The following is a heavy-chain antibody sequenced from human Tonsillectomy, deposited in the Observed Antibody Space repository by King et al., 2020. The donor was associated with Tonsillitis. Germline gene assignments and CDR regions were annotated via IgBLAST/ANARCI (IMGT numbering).Heavy chain of an antibody. V-gene: IGHV4-59*01. CDR2: IYYSGST. D-gene: IGHD3-9*01. J-gene: IGHJ4*02. CDR1: GGSISSYY. CDR3: ASPFPVLKY. Sequence: QLQESGPGLVKPSETLSLTCTVSGGSISSYYWSWIRQPPGKGLEWIGYIYYSGSTNYNPPLKSRVTISVDTSKNQFSLKLSSVTAADTAVYYCASPFPVLKYWGQGTLVTVSS.